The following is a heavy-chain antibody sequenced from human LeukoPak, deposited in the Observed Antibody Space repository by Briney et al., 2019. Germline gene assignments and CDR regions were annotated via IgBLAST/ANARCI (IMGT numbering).Heavy chain of an antibody. Sequence: SVKVSCKASGFTFTSSAMQWVRQARGQRLEWIGWIVVGSGNTNYAQTFQERVTITRDMSTSTVYMELSSLRTEDTAVYYCARGQYYYYGMDVWGQGTTVTVSS. CDR3: ARGQYYYYGMDV. V-gene: IGHV1-58*02. CDR2: IVVGSGNT. J-gene: IGHJ6*02. CDR1: GFTFTSSA.